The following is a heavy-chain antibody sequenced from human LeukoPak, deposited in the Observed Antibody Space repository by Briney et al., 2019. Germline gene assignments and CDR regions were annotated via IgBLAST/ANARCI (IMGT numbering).Heavy chain of an antibody. CDR1: GGSISSGDYY. V-gene: IGHV4-30-4*01. CDR2: IYYSGST. CDR3: ARGYSLDY. J-gene: IGHJ4*02. D-gene: IGHD5-18*01. Sequence: SETLSLTCTVSGGSISSGDYYWSWIRQPPGKGLEWIGYIYYSGSTYYTPSLRGRVTISVDTSKNQLSLNLSSVTAADTAVYYCARGYSLDYWGQGTLVTVSS.